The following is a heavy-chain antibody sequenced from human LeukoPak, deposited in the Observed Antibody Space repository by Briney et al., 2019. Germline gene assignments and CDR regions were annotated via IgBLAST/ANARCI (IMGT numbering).Heavy chain of an antibody. Sequence: GRSLRLSCAASGFNVNSNYMSWVRQTPGKGLEWVSVTNIDGSTYYADSVKGRFTISRDNSKNTLDLQMNSLRADDTAVYYCARDLVNWGQGTLVTVSS. CDR3: ARDLVN. D-gene: IGHD2-21*01. V-gene: IGHV3-53*01. CDR1: GFNVNSNY. CDR2: TNIDGST. J-gene: IGHJ4*02.